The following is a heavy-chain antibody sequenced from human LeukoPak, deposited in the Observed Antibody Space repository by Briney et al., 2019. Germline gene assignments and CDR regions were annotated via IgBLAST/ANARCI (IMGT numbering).Heavy chain of an antibody. Sequence: SETLSLTCTVSGGPIRSYYWSWIRQPPGKGLEWIGYIYYSGSTNYHPSLKSRVSISVDTSKNQFSLKLSSVTAADTAVYYCARTGSTVTMLYPFDHWGQGTLVTVSS. J-gene: IGHJ4*02. D-gene: IGHD4-17*01. CDR1: GGPIRSYY. CDR3: ARTGSTVTMLYPFDH. V-gene: IGHV4-59*01. CDR2: IYYSGST.